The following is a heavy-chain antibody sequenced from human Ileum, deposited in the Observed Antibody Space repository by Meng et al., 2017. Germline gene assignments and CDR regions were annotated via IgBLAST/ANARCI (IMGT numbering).Heavy chain of an antibody. J-gene: IGHJ4*02. CDR3: AREWSGSYRHFDY. V-gene: IGHV4-4*02. CDR1: GGSISTSDW. D-gene: IGHD1-26*01. CDR2: IHHSGST. Sequence: VQLQESGPGRLKPSGPLSLTCAGSGGSISTSDWWSWVRQPPGKGLEWIGEIHHSGSTNYNPSLKSRVTISVDKSKNQFSLKLNSVTAADTAVYYCAREWSGSYRHFDYWGQGTLVTVSS.